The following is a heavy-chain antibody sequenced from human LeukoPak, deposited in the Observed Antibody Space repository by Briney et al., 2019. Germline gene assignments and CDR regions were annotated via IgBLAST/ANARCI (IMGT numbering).Heavy chain of an antibody. J-gene: IGHJ3*02. CDR1: GFTFSSYA. CDR3: AKDWDDYYDSSGYPLYDAFDI. CDR2: ISGSGGST. V-gene: IGHV3-23*01. Sequence: GGSLRLSCAASGFTFSSYAMSWVRQAPGKGLEWVSAISGSGGSTYYADSVKSRFTISRDNSKNTLYLQMNSLRAEDTAVYYCAKDWDDYYDSSGYPLYDAFDIWGQGTMVTVSS. D-gene: IGHD3-22*01.